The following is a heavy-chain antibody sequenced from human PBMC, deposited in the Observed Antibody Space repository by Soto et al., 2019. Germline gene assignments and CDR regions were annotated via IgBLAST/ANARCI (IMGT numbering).Heavy chain of an antibody. J-gene: IGHJ5*02. D-gene: IGHD2-2*01. CDR2: IYYSGST. CDR3: EREVVEGRTTYNWFDP. Sequence: SETLSLTCTVSGGSISSGGYYWSWIRQHPGKGLEWIGYIYYSGSTYYNPSLKSRVTISVDTSKNQFSLKLSSVTAADTAVYYCEREVVEGRTTYNWFDPWGQGTLVTVSS. CDR1: GGSISSGGYY. V-gene: IGHV4-31*03.